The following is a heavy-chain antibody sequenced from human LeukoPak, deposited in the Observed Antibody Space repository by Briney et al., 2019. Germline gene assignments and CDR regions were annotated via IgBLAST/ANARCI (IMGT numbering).Heavy chain of an antibody. D-gene: IGHD3-9*01. CDR1: GNSISSGHY. Sequence: PSETLSLTCSVSGNSISSGHYWGWIRQTPGKGLEWIGSFSLSGTTYYNPSLKSRVIISVDTSKNQFSLMLSSVTAADTAVYFCARIFILSGFSSYFDHRGQGTLVTASS. J-gene: IGHJ4*02. CDR3: ARIFILSGFSSYFDH. V-gene: IGHV4-38-2*02. CDR2: FSLSGTT.